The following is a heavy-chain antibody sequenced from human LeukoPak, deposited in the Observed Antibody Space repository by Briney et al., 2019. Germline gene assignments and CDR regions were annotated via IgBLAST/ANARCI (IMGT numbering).Heavy chain of an antibody. CDR2: INHSGST. Sequence: PSETLSLTCAVYGGSFSGYYWSWIRQPPGKGLEWIGEINHSGSTNYNPSLKSRVTISVDTSKNQFSLKLSSVTAADTAVYYCARGGIAAADDAFDIWGQGTTVTVSS. V-gene: IGHV4-34*01. D-gene: IGHD6-13*01. CDR1: GGSFSGYY. J-gene: IGHJ3*02. CDR3: ARGGIAAADDAFDI.